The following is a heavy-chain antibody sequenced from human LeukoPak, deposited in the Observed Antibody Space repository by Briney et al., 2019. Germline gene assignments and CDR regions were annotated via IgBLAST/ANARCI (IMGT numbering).Heavy chain of an antibody. D-gene: IGHD2-2*01. J-gene: IGHJ4*02. CDR1: GYTFTGYY. Sequence: ASVKVSCKASGYTFTGYYMHWVRQAPGQGLEWMGWINPNSGGTNYAQKFQGRVTMTRDTSISTAYMELSRLRSDDTAVYYCARGYCCSTSCSDYFDYWGQGTLVTVSS. CDR3: ARGYCCSTSCSDYFDY. CDR2: INPNSGGT. V-gene: IGHV1-2*02.